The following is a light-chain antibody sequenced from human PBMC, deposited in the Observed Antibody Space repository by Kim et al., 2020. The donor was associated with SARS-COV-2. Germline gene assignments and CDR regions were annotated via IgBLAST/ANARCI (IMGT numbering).Light chain of an antibody. J-gene: IGKJ2*03. CDR2: RAS. V-gene: IGKV3-11*01. CDR3: QQRSNWPYS. Sequence: CLSPGESATLSCRASQSISVYVAWYQQKPGQAPRFLIYRASNRATGIPGRFSGSGSGTDFTLTIGSLEPEDFAVYYCQQRSNWPYSFGQGTKLEI. CDR1: QSISVY.